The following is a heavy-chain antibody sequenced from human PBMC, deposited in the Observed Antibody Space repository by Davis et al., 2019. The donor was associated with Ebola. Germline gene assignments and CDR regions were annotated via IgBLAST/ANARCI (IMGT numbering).Heavy chain of an antibody. V-gene: IGHV3-23*01. J-gene: IGHJ1*01. CDR1: GFTFSSYA. D-gene: IGHD2-15*01. Sequence: GGSLRLSCAASGFTFSSYAMSWVRQAPGKGLEWVSTIGGSGASTYYADSLKGRFTISRDNSKNTLYQQMNSLRAEDTAVYYCAKVYWVAGIRYFQHWGQGTLVTVAS. CDR3: AKVYWVAGIRYFQH. CDR2: IGGSGAST.